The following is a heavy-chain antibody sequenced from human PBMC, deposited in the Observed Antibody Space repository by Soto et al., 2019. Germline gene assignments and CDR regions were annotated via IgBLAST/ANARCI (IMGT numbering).Heavy chain of an antibody. CDR1: GFTFSSYA. J-gene: IGHJ4*02. CDR3: ATAPGPYNWNDQYYFDY. V-gene: IGHV3-30-3*01. CDR2: ISYDGSNK. D-gene: IGHD1-20*01. Sequence: HPGGSLRLSCAASGFTFSSYAMHWVRQAPGKGLEWVAVISYDGSNKYYADSVKGRVTMTEDTSTDTAYMELSSLRSEDTAVYYCATAPGPYNWNDQYYFDYWGQGTLVTVSS.